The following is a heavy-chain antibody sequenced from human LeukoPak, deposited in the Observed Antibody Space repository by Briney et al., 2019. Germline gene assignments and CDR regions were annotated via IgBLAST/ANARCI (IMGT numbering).Heavy chain of an antibody. CDR1: GGTFSSYA. Sequence: ASVKVSCKASGGTFSSYAISWVRQAPGQGLEWMGGIIPIFGTANYAQKFQGRVTITTDESTSTAYMELSSLRSEDTAVYYCARDGEYSSPKTSWFDPWGQGTLVTVSS. D-gene: IGHD6-6*01. CDR3: ARDGEYSSPKTSWFDP. J-gene: IGHJ5*02. CDR2: IIPIFGTA. V-gene: IGHV1-69*05.